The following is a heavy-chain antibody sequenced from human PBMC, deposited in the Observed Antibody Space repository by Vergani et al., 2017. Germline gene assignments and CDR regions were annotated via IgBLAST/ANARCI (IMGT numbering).Heavy chain of an antibody. CDR3: ASRRPRLNLGSKSNAGTFDS. Sequence: QVHLQQRGAGVLKPSETLSLTCGVIGGSLSGYFWSWIRQSPGRGLEWIGEITAIGSAKYSPSATSRVTISVDTSRSEFTLTVTSVTAADTGLYFCASRRPRLNLGSKSNAGTFDSWGQGTLGTVSS. V-gene: IGHV4-34*02. J-gene: IGHJ4*02. D-gene: IGHD3-16*01. CDR2: ITAIGSA. CDR1: GGSLSGYF.